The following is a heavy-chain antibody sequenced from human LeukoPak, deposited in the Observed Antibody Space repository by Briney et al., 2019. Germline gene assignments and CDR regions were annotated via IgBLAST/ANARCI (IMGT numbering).Heavy chain of an antibody. CDR3: ARGRAYCSGGSCYFSDY. Sequence: ASVKVSCKASGYTFTSYDINWVRQATGQGLEWMGWMNPNSGNTGYAQKLQGRVTMTRNTSISTAYMELSSLRSEDTAVYYCARGRAYCSGGSCYFSDYWGQGTLVTVSS. CDR1: GYTFTSYD. J-gene: IGHJ4*02. CDR2: MNPNSGNT. D-gene: IGHD2-15*01. V-gene: IGHV1-8*01.